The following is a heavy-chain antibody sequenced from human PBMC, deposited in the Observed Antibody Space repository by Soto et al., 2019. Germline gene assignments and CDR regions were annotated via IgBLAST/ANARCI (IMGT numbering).Heavy chain of an antibody. V-gene: IGHV1-8*01. Sequence: ASVKVSCKASGYTFTSYDINWVRQATGQGLEWMGWMNHNSGNTGYAQKFQARVTMTRNTSISTAYMELSSLRSEDTAVYYCAGRCSSARCYQGGMDVWGQGTTVTVSS. CDR1: GYTFTSYD. J-gene: IGHJ6*02. CDR3: AGRCSSARCYQGGMDV. CDR2: MNHNSGNT. D-gene: IGHD2-2*01.